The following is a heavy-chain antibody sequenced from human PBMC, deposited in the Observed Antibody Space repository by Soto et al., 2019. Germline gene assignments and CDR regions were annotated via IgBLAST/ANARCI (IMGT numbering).Heavy chain of an antibody. CDR3: ARIFVVDYEF. CDR2: INTFSGST. V-gene: IGHV1-18*04. J-gene: IGHJ4*02. D-gene: IGHD2-15*01. Sequence: ASVKVSCKASGYPFTSYGISWVRQAPGQGLEWMGWINTFSGSTKYAQKFQGRITMTTETSTSTAYMELRSLRSDDTAVYYCARIFVVDYEFWGQGTPVTV. CDR1: GYPFTSYG.